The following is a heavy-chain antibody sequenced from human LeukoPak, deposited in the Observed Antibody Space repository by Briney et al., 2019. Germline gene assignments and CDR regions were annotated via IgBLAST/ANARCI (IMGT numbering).Heavy chain of an antibody. Sequence: GGSLRLSCAASGFTFSDYSMNWVRQAPGKGLEWVSSISSSSSYIYYADSVKGRFTISRDNAKNSLYLQMNSLRAEDTAVYYCARDGRYCSGGSCYGYWGQGTLVTVSS. CDR2: ISSSSSYI. J-gene: IGHJ4*02. V-gene: IGHV3-21*01. CDR1: GFTFSDYS. D-gene: IGHD2-15*01. CDR3: ARDGRYCSGGSCYGY.